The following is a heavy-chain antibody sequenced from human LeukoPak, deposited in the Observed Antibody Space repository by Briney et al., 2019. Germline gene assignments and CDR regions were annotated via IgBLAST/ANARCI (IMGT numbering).Heavy chain of an antibody. CDR1: GFSFGSFG. CDR2: IRFDGSDK. J-gene: IGHJ4*02. Sequence: GGSLRLSCAASGFSFGSFGMHWVRQAPGKGLESVAFIRFDGSDKYYAGSVKGRFTISRDNSKNTLFLEMNSLRVEDTAVYYCAKVEALLSFDYWGQGTLVTVSS. V-gene: IGHV3-30*02. CDR3: AKVEALLSFDY. D-gene: IGHD2/OR15-2a*01.